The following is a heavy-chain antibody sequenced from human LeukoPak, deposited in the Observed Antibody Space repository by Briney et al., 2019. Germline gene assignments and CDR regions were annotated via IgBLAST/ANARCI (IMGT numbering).Heavy chain of an antibody. V-gene: IGHV4-59*08. CDR3: ARNYGDYVTIFDY. D-gene: IGHD4-17*01. CDR1: GGSISSYY. Sequence: SETLSLTCTVSGGSISSYYWSWIRQPPGKGLEWIGYIYYSGSTNYNPSLKSRVTISVDTSKNQFSLKLSSVTAADTAVYYCARNYGDYVTIFDYWGQGTLVTVSS. J-gene: IGHJ4*02. CDR2: IYYSGST.